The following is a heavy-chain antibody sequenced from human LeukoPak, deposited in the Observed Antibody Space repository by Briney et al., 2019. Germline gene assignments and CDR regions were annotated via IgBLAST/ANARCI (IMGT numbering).Heavy chain of an antibody. V-gene: IGHV4-39*02. J-gene: IGHJ3*02. CDR1: GGSISSSSYY. D-gene: IGHD4-17*01. CDR3: AREDYGDLQAFDI. CDR2: IYYSGST. Sequence: PSETLSLTCTVSGGSISSSSYYWGWIRQPPGKGLEWIGSIYYSGSTYYNPSLKSRVTISVDTSKNQFSLKLSSVTAADTAVYYCAREDYGDLQAFDIWGQGAMVTVSS.